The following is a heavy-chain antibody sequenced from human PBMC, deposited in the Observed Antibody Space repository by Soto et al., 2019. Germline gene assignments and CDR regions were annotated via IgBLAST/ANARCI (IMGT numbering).Heavy chain of an antibody. J-gene: IGHJ6*02. V-gene: IGHV1-8*01. CDR2: MNPNSGNT. D-gene: IGHD3-22*01. Sequence: GASVKVSCRASEYTVTSYDINWVRQATGQGLEWMGWMNPNSGNTGYAQKFHGRVTMTRNTSISTAYMELSSLRSEDTAVYYCTTGIVVVIPSGMDVWGQGTTVTVSS. CDR1: EYTVTSYD. CDR3: TTGIVVVIPSGMDV.